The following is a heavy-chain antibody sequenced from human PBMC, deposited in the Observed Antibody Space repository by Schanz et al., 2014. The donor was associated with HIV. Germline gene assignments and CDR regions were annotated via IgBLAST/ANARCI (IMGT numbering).Heavy chain of an antibody. CDR2: ISYDGVNK. J-gene: IGHJ6*02. Sequence: QVHLVESGGGVVQPGGSLRLSCVASGFSFDSFGMHWVRQAPGKGLEWVAVISYDGVNKHFADSVKGRFTISRDNSKNTLYLQVKRLRTEDTAVYFCAKDGNLYDSRYRGKGNYYHYYGMDVWGQGTTVTVS. D-gene: IGHD3-22*01. CDR3: AKDGNLYDSRYRGKGNYYHYYGMDV. CDR1: GFSFDSFG. V-gene: IGHV3-30*18.